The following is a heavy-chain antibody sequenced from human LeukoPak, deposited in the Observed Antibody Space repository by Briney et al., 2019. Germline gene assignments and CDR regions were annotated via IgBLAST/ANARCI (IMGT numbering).Heavy chain of an antibody. CDR2: INPSGGST. D-gene: IGHD6-6*01. J-gene: IGHJ6*02. V-gene: IGHV1-46*01. CDR1: GYTFTSYY. Sequence: ASVKVPCKASGYTFTSYYMHWVRQAPGQGLEWMGIINPSGGSTSYAQKFQGRVTMTRDTSTSTVYMELSSLRPEDTAVYYCARDLQLVHHYYYGMDVWGQGTTVTASS. CDR3: ARDLQLVHHYYYGMDV.